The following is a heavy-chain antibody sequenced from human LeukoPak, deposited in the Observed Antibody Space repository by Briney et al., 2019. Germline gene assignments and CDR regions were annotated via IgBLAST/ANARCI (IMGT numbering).Heavy chain of an antibody. V-gene: IGHV3-11*04. D-gene: IGHD3-22*01. J-gene: IGHJ4*02. CDR2: ISGSGDIR. CDR3: TGDWNYYDSSGYY. Sequence: GGSLRLSCAASGFTFSDYFMSWIRQAPGKGLEWVSYISGSGDIRYYADSVKGRFTISRDNAKNSVFLQMNSLRAEDTAVYYCTGDWNYYDSSGYYWGQGTLVAVSS. CDR1: GFTFSDYF.